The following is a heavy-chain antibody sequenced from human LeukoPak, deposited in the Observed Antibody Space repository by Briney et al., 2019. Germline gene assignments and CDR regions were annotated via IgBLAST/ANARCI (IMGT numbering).Heavy chain of an antibody. CDR3: AKGDCSSTSCHRMDAFDI. V-gene: IGHV3-23*01. CDR2: ISGSGGST. D-gene: IGHD2-2*01. Sequence: GGSLRLSCAASGFTFSSYAMSWVRQAPGKGLEWVSAISGSGGSTYYADSVKGRFTISRDNSKNTLYLQMNSPRAEDTAVYYCAKGDCSSTSCHRMDAFDIWGQGTLVTVSS. J-gene: IGHJ3*02. CDR1: GFTFSSYA.